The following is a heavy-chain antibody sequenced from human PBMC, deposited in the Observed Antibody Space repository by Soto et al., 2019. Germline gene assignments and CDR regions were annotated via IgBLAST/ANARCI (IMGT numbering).Heavy chain of an antibody. V-gene: IGHV3-15*01. CDR1: GFTLSNAW. J-gene: IGHJ4*02. D-gene: IGHD1-26*01. Sequence: EVQLVESGGGLVKPGGSLRLSCAASGFTLSNAWVSWVRQAPGKGLEWVGRIKNKIEGGTTDYAVPVKSTFTMSRDDSTNMLYLQMNSLLTEDTAVYYCAPKWTCDYWGQGTPVTVS. CDR2: IKNKIEGGTT. CDR3: APKWTCDY.